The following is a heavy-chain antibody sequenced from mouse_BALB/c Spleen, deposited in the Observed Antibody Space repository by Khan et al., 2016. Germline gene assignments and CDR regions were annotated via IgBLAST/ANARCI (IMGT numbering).Heavy chain of an antibody. CDR1: GYTFSNYW. J-gene: IGHJ3*01. V-gene: IGHV1-5*01. CDR3: TRWDTTGYAWFAY. Sequence: EVQLQESGTVLARPGASVKMSCKASGYTFSNYWMHWMKQRPGQGLEWIGVIYPGNTDVTYNQKFKGKAELTAVASTSTAYMELSSLTNEDSAVYYCTRWDTTGYAWFAYWGQGTLVTVSA. D-gene: IGHD3-2*01. CDR2: IYPGNTDV.